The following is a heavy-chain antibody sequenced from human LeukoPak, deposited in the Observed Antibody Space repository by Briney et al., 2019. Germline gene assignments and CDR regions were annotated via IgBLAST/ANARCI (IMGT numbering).Heavy chain of an antibody. CDR3: ARGYCSGGSCHYFDY. CDR2: IYTSGST. CDR1: GGSISSGSYY. D-gene: IGHD2-15*01. J-gene: IGHJ4*02. Sequence: SQTLSLTCTVSGGSISSGSYYWSWIRQPAGKGLGWIGRIYTSGSTNYNPSLKSRVTISVDTSKNQFSLKLSSVTAADTAVYYCARGYCSGGSCHYFDYWGQGTLVTVSS. V-gene: IGHV4-61*02.